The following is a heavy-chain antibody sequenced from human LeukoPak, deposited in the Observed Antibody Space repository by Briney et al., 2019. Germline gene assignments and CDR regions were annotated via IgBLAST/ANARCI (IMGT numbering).Heavy chain of an antibody. J-gene: IGHJ4*02. CDR2: IKSKTDGGTT. Sequence: PGGSLRLSCAASGFTFSNAWMSWVRQAPGKGLEWVGRIKSKTDGGTTDYAAPVKGRFTISRDDSKNTLYLQMNSLKTEDTAVYYCTIEHYYDSSGFMVSGYWGQGALVTVSS. V-gene: IGHV3-15*01. D-gene: IGHD3-22*01. CDR3: TIEHYYDSSGFMVSGY. CDR1: GFTFSNAW.